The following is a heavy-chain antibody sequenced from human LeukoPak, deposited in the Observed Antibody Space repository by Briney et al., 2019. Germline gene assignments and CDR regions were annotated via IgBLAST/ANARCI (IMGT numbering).Heavy chain of an antibody. J-gene: IGHJ4*02. V-gene: IGHV3-66*02. CDR3: ARDRGSYAWDY. D-gene: IGHD5-12*01. CDR1: GFTVSSNY. Sequence: GGSLRFSCAASGFTVSSNYMNWVRQAPGKGLEWVSVIYSGGSTYYADSVKGRFTISRDNSKNTLYLQMNSLRPEDTAVYYCARDRGSYAWDYWGQGTLVTVSS. CDR2: IYSGGST.